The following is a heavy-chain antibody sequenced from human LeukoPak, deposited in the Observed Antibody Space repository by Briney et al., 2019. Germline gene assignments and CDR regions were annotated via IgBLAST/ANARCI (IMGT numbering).Heavy chain of an antibody. CDR2: LYSDDTT. D-gene: IGHD2-2*01. J-gene: IGHJ5*02. CDR1: GFIVNSNY. CDR3: AKKLRWDCSSTTCPKGDCFDP. Sequence: GGSLRLSCAASGFIVNSNYMNWVRQAPGKGLEWVSVLYSDDTTYYADSVKGRFTTSRDNSKNTLYLQMNSLRAEDTAVYYCAKKLRWDCSSTTCPKGDCFDPWGQGTLVTVSS. V-gene: IGHV3-53*01.